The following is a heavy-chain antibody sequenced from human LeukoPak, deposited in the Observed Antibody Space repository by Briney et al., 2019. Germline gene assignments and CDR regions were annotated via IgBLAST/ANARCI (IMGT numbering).Heavy chain of an antibody. V-gene: IGHV1-69*13. CDR2: IIPIFGTA. Sequence: ASVKVSCKASGGTFSSYAISWVRQAPGQGLEWMGGIIPIFGTANCAQKFQGRVTITADESTSTAYMELSSLRSEDTAVYYCARNSPHFWSGYPKADAFDIWGQGTMVTVSS. CDR1: GGTFSSYA. CDR3: ARNSPHFWSGYPKADAFDI. D-gene: IGHD3-3*02. J-gene: IGHJ3*02.